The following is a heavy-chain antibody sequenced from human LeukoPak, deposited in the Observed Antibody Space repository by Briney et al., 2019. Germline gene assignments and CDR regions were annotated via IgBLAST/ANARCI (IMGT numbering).Heavy chain of an antibody. V-gene: IGHV3-23*01. Sequence: PGGSLRLSCAASGFTFSSYAMSWVRQAPGKGLEWVSAISGSGGGTYYADSVKGRFTISRDNSKNTLSLQMNSLRADDTAVYYCAKDYDILTGYHFDYWGQGTLVTVSS. D-gene: IGHD3-9*01. CDR2: ISGSGGGT. CDR1: GFTFSSYA. CDR3: AKDYDILTGYHFDY. J-gene: IGHJ4*02.